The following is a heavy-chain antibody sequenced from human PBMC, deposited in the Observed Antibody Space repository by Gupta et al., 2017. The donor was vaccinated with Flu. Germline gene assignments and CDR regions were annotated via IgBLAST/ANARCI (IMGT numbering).Heavy chain of an antibody. Sequence: QVYLQESGPGRVTPSETLSLTCFVSGGPITRQCYHWGRIRQPPGKGREWIGSIYCSGNTSYSPSLKSRVTISVDTSQNQFSLELSYVAAADTAVYYCARHFVGYCSGGTCYGENDYWGQGTLVPVSS. J-gene: IGHJ4*02. V-gene: IGHV4-39*01. CDR2: IYCSGNT. CDR1: GGPITRQCYH. D-gene: IGHD2-15*01. CDR3: ARHFVGYCSGGTCYGENDY.